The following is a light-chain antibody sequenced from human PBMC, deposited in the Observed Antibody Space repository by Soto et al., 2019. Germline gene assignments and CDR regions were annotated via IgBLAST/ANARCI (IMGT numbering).Light chain of an antibody. V-gene: IGKV1-5*01. CDR2: DAS. Sequence: DIQMTQSPSILSASVGDRVTITCRASESISSWLAWYQQKPGKAPKVLIYDASSLESGVPSRFSGSGSGTEFTLTISSLQPDDFATYYCQHYNSYSEAFGQGTKVDIK. J-gene: IGKJ1*01. CDR3: QHYNSYSEA. CDR1: ESISSW.